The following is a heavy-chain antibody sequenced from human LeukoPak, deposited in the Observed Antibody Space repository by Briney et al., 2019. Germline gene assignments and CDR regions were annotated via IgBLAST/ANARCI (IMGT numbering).Heavy chain of an antibody. Sequence: PSETLSLTCTVSGYSISSGYYWGWIRQPPGKGLEWIGSIYHSESTYYNPSLKSRVTISVDTPKNQFSLKLSSVTAADTAVYYCARGQGGQRGNYYDFSSGYSYHFDYWGQGTLVTVSS. J-gene: IGHJ4*02. CDR3: ARGQGGQRGNYYDFSSGYSYHFDY. D-gene: IGHD3-3*01. CDR2: IYHSEST. V-gene: IGHV4-38-2*02. CDR1: GYSISSGYY.